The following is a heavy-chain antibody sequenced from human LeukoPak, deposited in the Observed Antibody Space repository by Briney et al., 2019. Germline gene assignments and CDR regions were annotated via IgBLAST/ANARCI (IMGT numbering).Heavy chain of an antibody. D-gene: IGHD3-9*01. CDR1: GFTFSSYG. J-gene: IGHJ4*02. Sequence: PPGGSLRLSCAASGFTFSSYGMHWVRQAPGKGLEWVAFIRYDGSNKYYADSVKGRFTISRDNSKNTLYLQMNSLRAEDTAVYYCAKDVTYYDILTGYYPIFDYWGQGTLVTVSS. V-gene: IGHV3-30*02. CDR3: AKDVTYYDILTGYYPIFDY. CDR2: IRYDGSNK.